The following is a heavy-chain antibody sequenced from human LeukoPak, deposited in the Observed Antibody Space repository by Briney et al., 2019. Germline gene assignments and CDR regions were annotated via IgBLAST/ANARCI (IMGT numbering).Heavy chain of an antibody. V-gene: IGHV1-18*01. J-gene: IGHJ4*02. CDR1: GYSFSTYG. CDR2: ISAYNGNT. Sequence: ASVKVSCKASGYSFSTYGISWVRQPPGQGLEWMGWISAYNGNTNYAQRLQGRVTMTTDTSTSTAYLELRSLTSDDTAVYYCARDIYYGSGTYYTFWGQGTLVTVSS. CDR3: ARDIYYGSGTYYTF. D-gene: IGHD3-10*01.